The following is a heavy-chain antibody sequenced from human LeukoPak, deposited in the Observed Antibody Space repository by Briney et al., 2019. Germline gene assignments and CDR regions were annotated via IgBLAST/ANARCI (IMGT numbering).Heavy chain of an antibody. CDR2: ISSTSIYT. CDR3: AREDGYSSGWYSDY. Sequence: PGKSLRLSCAASGFTFSDYYMSWIRQAPGKGLEWVSDISSTSIYTNYADSVKGRFTISRDNAKNSLYLQMNSLRAEDTAVYYCAREDGYSSGWYSDYWGQGTLVTVSS. J-gene: IGHJ4*02. CDR1: GFTFSDYY. D-gene: IGHD6-19*01. V-gene: IGHV3-11*05.